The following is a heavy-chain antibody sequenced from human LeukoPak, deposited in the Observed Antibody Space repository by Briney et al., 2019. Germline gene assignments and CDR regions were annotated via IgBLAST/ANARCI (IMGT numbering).Heavy chain of an antibody. CDR3: ARGLNDSWTGENY. CDR2: INHSGST. Sequence: KTSETLSLTCAVSGGSISSSNWWSWVRQPPGKGLEWIGEINHSGSTNYNPSLKSRVTISLDTSKSQFSLKVRYVTAADTAVYYCARGLNDSWTGENYWGQGTLVTVSS. D-gene: IGHD3-3*01. CDR1: GGSISSSNW. V-gene: IGHV4-4*02. J-gene: IGHJ4*02.